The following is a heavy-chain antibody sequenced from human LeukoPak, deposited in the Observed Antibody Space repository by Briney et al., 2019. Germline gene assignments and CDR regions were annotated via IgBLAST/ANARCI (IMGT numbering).Heavy chain of an antibody. CDR1: GGTFSSYA. D-gene: IGHD3-22*01. CDR2: IIPIFGTA. V-gene: IGHV1-69*05. Sequence: ASVKVSCKASGGTFSSYAISWVRQAPGQGLEWMGGIIPIFGTANYAQKFQGRVTITTDESTSTAYMELSSLRSEDTVVYYCARSDYYDSSHDAFDIWGQGTMVTVSS. J-gene: IGHJ3*02. CDR3: ARSDYYDSSHDAFDI.